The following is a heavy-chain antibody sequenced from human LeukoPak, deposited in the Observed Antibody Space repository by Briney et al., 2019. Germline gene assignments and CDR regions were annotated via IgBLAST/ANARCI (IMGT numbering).Heavy chain of an antibody. Sequence: GGSLRLSCAASGFTFTSYWLSWVRQAPGKGLEWLANIKQDGSEKYYADSVKGRFTISRDNAKKSVYLQMNSLRAEDTAVYFCARGRPGGYFDYWGQGTLVTVSS. D-gene: IGHD3-16*01. J-gene: IGHJ4*02. V-gene: IGHV3-7*04. CDR1: GFTFTSYW. CDR2: IKQDGSEK. CDR3: ARGRPGGYFDY.